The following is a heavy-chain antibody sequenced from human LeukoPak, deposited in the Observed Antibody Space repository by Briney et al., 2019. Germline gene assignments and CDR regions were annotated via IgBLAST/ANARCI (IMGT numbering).Heavy chain of an antibody. Sequence: GGSLRLSCAASGFTFSSYAMHWVRQAPGKGLEWVAVISYDGSNKYYADSVKGRFTISRDNSKNTLYLQMNSLRAEDTAVYYCAREGATCYDFWSGYYPLDYWGQGTLVTVSS. V-gene: IGHV3-30-3*01. CDR3: AREGATCYDFWSGYYPLDY. CDR2: ISYDGSNK. D-gene: IGHD3-3*01. CDR1: GFTFSSYA. J-gene: IGHJ4*02.